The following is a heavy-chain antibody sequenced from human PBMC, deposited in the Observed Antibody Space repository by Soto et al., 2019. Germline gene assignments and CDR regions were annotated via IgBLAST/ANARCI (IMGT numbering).Heavy chain of an antibody. J-gene: IGHJ6*02. D-gene: IGHD3-10*01. CDR1: GYTYTGNY. CDR2: INPNSGGT. Sequence: GASVKLSCKDSGYTYTGNYMHCVRQAPKQGLEWMGWINPNSGGTNYAQKFQGWVTMTRDTSISTAYMELSRLRSDDTAVYYCARGGSLWFGELSAYYYGMDVWGQATTVTVSS. CDR3: ARGGSLWFGELSAYYYGMDV. V-gene: IGHV1-2*04.